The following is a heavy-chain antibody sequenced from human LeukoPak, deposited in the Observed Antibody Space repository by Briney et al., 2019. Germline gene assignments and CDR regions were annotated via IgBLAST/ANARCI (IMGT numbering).Heavy chain of an antibody. CDR3: ARAGYDYYYYMDV. J-gene: IGHJ6*03. CDR2: ISSSSSYI. V-gene: IGHV3-21*01. CDR1: GFTFSSYS. Sequence: GGSLRLSCAASGFTFSSYSMNWVRQAPGKGLEWVSSISSSSSYIYYADSVKGRFTISRDNAKNPLYLQMNSLRAEGTAVYYCARAGYDYYYYMDVWGKGTTVTVSS.